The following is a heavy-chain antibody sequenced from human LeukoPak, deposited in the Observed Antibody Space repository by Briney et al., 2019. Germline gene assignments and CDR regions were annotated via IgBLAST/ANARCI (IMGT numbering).Heavy chain of an antibody. J-gene: IGHJ5*01. CDR1: GFTFSSYA. V-gene: IGHV3-23*01. Sequence: GGSLRLSCAASGFTFSSYAMSWVRQAPGKGLEWVSAISGSGGSTYYADSVKGRFTISRDNSKNTLYLQVNSLRVDDTAVYYCARGASGPDSWGQGTLVTVSS. CDR2: ISGSGGST. D-gene: IGHD2-15*01. CDR3: ARGASGPDS.